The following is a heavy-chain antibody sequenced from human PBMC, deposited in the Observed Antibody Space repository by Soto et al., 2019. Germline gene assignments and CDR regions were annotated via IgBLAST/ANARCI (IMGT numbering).Heavy chain of an antibody. CDR2: ISYDGSNK. CDR1: GFTFSSYA. V-gene: IGHV3-30-3*01. Sequence: SLRLSCAASGFTFSSYAMHWVRQAPGKGLEWVAVISYDGSNKYYADSVKGRFTISRDNSKNTLYLQMNSLRAGDTAVYYCARVYDSSGYYYFDYWGQGTLVTVSS. J-gene: IGHJ4*02. CDR3: ARVYDSSGYYYFDY. D-gene: IGHD3-22*01.